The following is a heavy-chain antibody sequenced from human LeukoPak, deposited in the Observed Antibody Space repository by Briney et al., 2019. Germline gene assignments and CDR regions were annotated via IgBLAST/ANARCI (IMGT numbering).Heavy chain of an antibody. CDR2: IKSKTDGGAI. CDR3: VRGLEFRGVDTPCY. Sequence: GGSLRLSCATSGFIFSNAWMTWVRQAPGKGLEWVGRIKSKTDGGAIDYAAPVKGRFAISRDDSKNTLYLQMSSLKTEDTGVYYCVRGLEFRGVDTPCYWGQGTLVTVSS. V-gene: IGHV3-15*01. J-gene: IGHJ4*02. CDR1: GFIFSNAW. D-gene: IGHD3-10*01.